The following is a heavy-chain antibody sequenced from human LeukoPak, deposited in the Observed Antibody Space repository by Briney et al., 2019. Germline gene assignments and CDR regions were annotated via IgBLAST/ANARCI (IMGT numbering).Heavy chain of an antibody. Sequence: NPSETLSLTCTVSGGSISTSYYYWGWIRQPPGKGLEWIGSIYYSGSPYYNPSLKSRVTISHTSKNQFSLKLNSVTAADTAVYYCARAVTSSSSWYKWVNWFDPWGQGTLVTVSS. CDR1: GGSISTSYYY. J-gene: IGHJ5*02. D-gene: IGHD6-13*01. V-gene: IGHV4-39*07. CDR2: IYYSGSP. CDR3: ARAVTSSSSWYKWVNWFDP.